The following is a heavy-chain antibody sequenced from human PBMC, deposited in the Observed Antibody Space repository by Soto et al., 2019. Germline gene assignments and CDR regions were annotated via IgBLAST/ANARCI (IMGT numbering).Heavy chain of an antibody. Sequence: GGSLRLSCAASGFTVSSYAMSWVRQAPGKGLEWVSAISGSGGSTYYADSVKGRFTISRDNSKNTLYLQMNSLRAEDTAVYYCAKAHLYYDFWSGDGNDNWFDPWGQGTLVTVSS. CDR2: ISGSGGST. CDR1: GFTVSSYA. D-gene: IGHD3-3*01. V-gene: IGHV3-23*01. CDR3: AKAHLYYDFWSGDGNDNWFDP. J-gene: IGHJ5*02.